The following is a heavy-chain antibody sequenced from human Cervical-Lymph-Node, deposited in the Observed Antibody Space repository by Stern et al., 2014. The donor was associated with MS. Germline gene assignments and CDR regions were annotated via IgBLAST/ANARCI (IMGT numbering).Heavy chain of an antibody. V-gene: IGHV4-59*01. CDR1: GGSISSYY. CDR3: ARGATQAFDP. J-gene: IGHJ5*02. Sequence: QVQLQQSGPGLVKPSETLSLTCTVSGGSISSYYWSWIRQPPGTGLEWIGYIYYSGSTNYNPSLKRRVTISVDTSKNQFSLKLSSVTAADTAVYYCARGATQAFDPWGQGTLVTVSS. CDR2: IYYSGST.